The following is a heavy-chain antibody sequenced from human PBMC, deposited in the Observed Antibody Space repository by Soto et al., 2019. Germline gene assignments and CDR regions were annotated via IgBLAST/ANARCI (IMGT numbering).Heavy chain of an antibody. J-gene: IGHJ4*02. CDR2: IYYTGST. CDR1: GDSISDYS. Sequence: SETLSLTCTVSGDSISDYSWSWIRQPPGKGLEWIGYIYYTGSTNYNLSLRSRVTISADTSKNQISLNLRSVTAADTAMYYWGRGVGSSSCRYDSHDFWGQGSLVTVSS. D-gene: IGHD2-2*01. V-gene: IGHV4-59*01. CDR3: GRGVGSSSCRYDSHDF.